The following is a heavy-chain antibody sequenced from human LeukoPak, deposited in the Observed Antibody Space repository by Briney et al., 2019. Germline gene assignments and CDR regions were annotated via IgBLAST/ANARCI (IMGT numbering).Heavy chain of an antibody. Sequence: KPSETLSLTCTVSGGSISSYYWTWIRQPAGKGLEWIGRIYTTGSTNYNPSLNSRVTMSVDTSKNQFSLKLSSVTAADTAVYYCARHIAVAGKAGFDYWGQGNLVTVSS. CDR2: IYTTGST. D-gene: IGHD6-19*01. CDR1: GGSISSYY. CDR3: ARHIAVAGKAGFDY. J-gene: IGHJ4*02. V-gene: IGHV4-4*07.